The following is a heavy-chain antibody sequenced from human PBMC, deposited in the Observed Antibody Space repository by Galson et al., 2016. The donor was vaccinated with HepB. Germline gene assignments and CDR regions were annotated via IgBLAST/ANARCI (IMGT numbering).Heavy chain of an antibody. CDR1: GFTVSNNY. Sequence: SLRLSCAVSGFTVSNNYMSWVRQAPGRGLEWVSLIYSGGSTYYADSVKGRFTISRDNARNSLYLQMNSLRVEDTAVYYCARMRYSSGWLDGFDIWGQGTMVTVSS. V-gene: IGHV3-66*01. CDR2: IYSGGST. J-gene: IGHJ3*02. D-gene: IGHD6-19*01. CDR3: ARMRYSSGWLDGFDI.